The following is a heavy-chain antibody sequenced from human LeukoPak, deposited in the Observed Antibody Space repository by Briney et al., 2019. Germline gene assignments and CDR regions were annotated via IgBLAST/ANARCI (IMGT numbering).Heavy chain of an antibody. CDR2: ISYDGNNK. CDR1: GFTFRNYG. J-gene: IGHJ4*02. Sequence: TGGSLRLSCAASGFTFRNYGIHWVRQAPGKGLEWVAVISYDGNNKYYADSVKGRFTISRDNSKNTLFLQMNSLRAEDTAVYYCARGGSRHPSPEDYWGQGTLVTVSS. D-gene: IGHD1-1*01. CDR3: ARGGSRHPSPEDY. V-gene: IGHV3-30*03.